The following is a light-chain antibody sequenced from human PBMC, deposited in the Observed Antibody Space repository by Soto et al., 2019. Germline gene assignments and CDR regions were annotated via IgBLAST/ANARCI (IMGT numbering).Light chain of an antibody. CDR3: KQGIQPPLT. CDR2: EVS. Sequence: EIVMTQTPLSLSVTPGQPASISCKSSQSLLHSDGKNYLYWYLQRPGQPPPLLIYEVSNRFSGVPDRVSGSGSGTEFTLKISRVEADDVGVYYCKQGIQPPLTFGGGTKVEIK. V-gene: IGKV2D-29*01. J-gene: IGKJ4*01. CDR1: QSLLHSDGKNY.